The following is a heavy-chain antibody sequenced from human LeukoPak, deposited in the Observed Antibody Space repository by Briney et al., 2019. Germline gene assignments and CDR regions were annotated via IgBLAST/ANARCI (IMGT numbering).Heavy chain of an antibody. D-gene: IGHD5/OR15-5a*01. V-gene: IGHV4-34*01. CDR2: INHSGNT. CDR1: GGSFSGYY. Sequence: KTSETLSLTCTVYGGSFSGYYWSWIRQPPGKGLEWIGEINHSGNTNYNPSLKSRVTISADTSKNQVSLKLTSVTAADTAVYYCARVNGYSVYDPFDYWGQGTLVTVSS. CDR3: ARVNGYSVYDPFDY. J-gene: IGHJ4*02.